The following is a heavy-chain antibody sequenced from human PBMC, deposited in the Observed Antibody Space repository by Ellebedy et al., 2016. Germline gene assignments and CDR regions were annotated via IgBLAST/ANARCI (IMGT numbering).Heavy chain of an antibody. V-gene: IGHV4-59*10. CDR3: ARVGYSSSSGPGWFDP. CDR2: IYTSGST. CDR1: GGSFSGYY. Sequence: SETLSLXXAVYGGSFSGYYWSWIRQPAGKGLEWIGRIYTSGSTNYNPSLKSRVTMSVDTSKNQFSLKLSSVTAADTAVYYCARVGYSSSSGPGWFDPWGQGTLVTVSS. D-gene: IGHD6-6*01. J-gene: IGHJ5*02.